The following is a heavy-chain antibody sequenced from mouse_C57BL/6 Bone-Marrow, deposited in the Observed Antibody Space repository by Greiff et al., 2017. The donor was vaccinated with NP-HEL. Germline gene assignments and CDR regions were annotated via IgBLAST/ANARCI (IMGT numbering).Heavy chain of an antibody. D-gene: IGHD1-3*01. CDR1: GFTFSSYA. CDR2: ISDGGSYT. CDR3: ARDGTRLYWYFDV. V-gene: IGHV5-4*01. Sequence: EVHLVESGGGLVKPGGSLKLSCAASGFTFSSYAMSWVRQTPEKRLEWVATISDGGSYTYYPDNVKGRFTISRDNAKNNLYLQMSHLKSEDTAMYYCARDGTRLYWYFDVWGTGTTVTVSS. J-gene: IGHJ1*03.